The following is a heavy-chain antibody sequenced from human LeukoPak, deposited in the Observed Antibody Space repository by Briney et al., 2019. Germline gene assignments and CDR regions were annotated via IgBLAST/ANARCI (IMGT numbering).Heavy chain of an antibody. J-gene: IGHJ4*02. CDR1: GGTISSYY. V-gene: IGHV4-59*01. D-gene: IGHD6-19*01. Sequence: TSETLSLTCTVSGGTISSYYWSWIRQPPGKGLEWIGYIYYSGSTNYNPSLKSRVTISVDTSKNQFSLKLSSVTAADTAVYYCARQLYSSGWFLDYWGQGTLVTVSS. CDR2: IYYSGST. CDR3: ARQLYSSGWFLDY.